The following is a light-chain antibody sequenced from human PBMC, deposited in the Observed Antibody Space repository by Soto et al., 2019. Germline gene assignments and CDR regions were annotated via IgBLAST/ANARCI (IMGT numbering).Light chain of an antibody. CDR2: EVS. Sequence: QSALTQPASVSGSPGQSITISWTGTSSDVGGYKYVSWHQLHPGKAPKLIIYEVSNRPSGVSNRFSGSKSGNTASLTISGLQAEDEADYYCSSYSRSTAYVFGTGTKVTVL. CDR3: SSYSRSTAYV. V-gene: IGLV2-14*01. CDR1: SSDVGGYKY. J-gene: IGLJ1*01.